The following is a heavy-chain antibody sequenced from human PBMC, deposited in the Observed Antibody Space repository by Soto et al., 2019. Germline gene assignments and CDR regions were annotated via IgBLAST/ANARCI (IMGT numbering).Heavy chain of an antibody. CDR1: GGSISSYY. CDR3: ARGGVAARKGRWFDP. CDR2: IHYSGST. V-gene: IGHV4-59*01. Sequence: TLSLTCTVSGGSISSYYWGWIRQPPGKGLEWIGYIHYSGSTNYNPSLRSRVTISVDTPKNQFSLKVNSMTAADTAIYYCARGGVAARKGRWFDPWGQGTLVTVSS. J-gene: IGHJ5*02. D-gene: IGHD6-25*01.